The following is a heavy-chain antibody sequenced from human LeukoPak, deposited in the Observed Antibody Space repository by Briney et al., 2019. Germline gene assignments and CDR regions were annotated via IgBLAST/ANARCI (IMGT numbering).Heavy chain of an antibody. CDR2: IYYSGST. CDR1: GGSISSSSYY. CDR3: ARLTRAGQYYFDY. V-gene: IGHV4-39*01. Sequence: SETPSLTCTVSGGSISSSSYYWGWIRQPPGKGLEWIGSIYYSGSTYYNPSLKSRVTISVDTSKNQFSLKLSSVTAADTAVYYCARLTRAGQYYFDYWGQGTLVTVSS. J-gene: IGHJ4*02. D-gene: IGHD6-19*01.